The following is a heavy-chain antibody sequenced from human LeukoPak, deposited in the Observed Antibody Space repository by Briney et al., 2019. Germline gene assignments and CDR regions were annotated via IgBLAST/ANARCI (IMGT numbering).Heavy chain of an antibody. CDR3: ARVGIMGVELRYFDWLSPFDY. D-gene: IGHD3-9*01. CDR2: IYHCGST. CDR1: GYSISSGYY. J-gene: IGHJ4*02. Sequence: SETLSLTCTVSGYSISSGYYWGWIRQPPGKGLEWIGSIYHCGSTYYNPSLKSRVTISVDTSKNQFSLKLSSVTAADTAVYYCARVGIMGVELRYFDWLSPFDYWGQGTLVTVSS. V-gene: IGHV4-38-2*02.